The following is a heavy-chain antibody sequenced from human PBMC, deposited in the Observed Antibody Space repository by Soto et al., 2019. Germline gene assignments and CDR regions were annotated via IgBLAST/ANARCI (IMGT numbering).Heavy chain of an antibody. Sequence: SETLSLTCTVSGGSVSSGSYYWSWIRQPPGKGLEWIGYIYYSGSTNYNPSLKSRVTISVDTSKNQFSLKLSSVTAADTAVYYCARDRANYWFDPWGQGTLVTVSS. V-gene: IGHV4-61*01. CDR1: GGSVSSGSYY. CDR3: ARDRANYWFDP. CDR2: IYYSGST. J-gene: IGHJ5*02. D-gene: IGHD2-8*01.